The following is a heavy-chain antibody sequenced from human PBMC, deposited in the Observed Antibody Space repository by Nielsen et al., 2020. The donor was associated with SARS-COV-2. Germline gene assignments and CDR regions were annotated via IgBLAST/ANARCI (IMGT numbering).Heavy chain of an antibody. Sequence: GESLKISCAASGFTFSSYWMSWVRQAPGKGLEWVANIKQDGSEKYYVDSAKGRFTISRDNAKNSLYLQMNSLRAEDTAVYYCAREGSGSHWGYYGMDVWGQGTTVTVSS. CDR1: GFTFSSYW. D-gene: IGHD1-26*01. J-gene: IGHJ6*02. CDR3: AREGSGSHWGYYGMDV. CDR2: IKQDGSEK. V-gene: IGHV3-7*01.